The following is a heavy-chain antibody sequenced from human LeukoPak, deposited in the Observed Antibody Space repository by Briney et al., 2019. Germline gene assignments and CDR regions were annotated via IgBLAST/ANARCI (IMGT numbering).Heavy chain of an antibody. CDR2: INQGEGEK. Sequence: PGGSLRLSCVDSGFTFSSHWMSWVRQAPGKGLEWVANINQGEGEKYYVDSVKGRFTISRDNAKKSLFLQMNSLRAEDTAVYYCARARVFSVPPGYFDLWGRGTLVTVSS. J-gene: IGHJ2*01. V-gene: IGHV3-7*03. CDR3: ARARVFSVPPGYFDL. CDR1: GFTFSSHW.